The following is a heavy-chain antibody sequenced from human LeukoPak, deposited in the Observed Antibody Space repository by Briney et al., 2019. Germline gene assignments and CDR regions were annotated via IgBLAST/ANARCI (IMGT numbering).Heavy chain of an antibody. V-gene: IGHV3-48*04. CDR2: ISSSSSNI. D-gene: IGHD6-19*01. Sequence: GGSLRLSCAASGFDFSTYSIDWVRQAPGKGLEWVSYISSSSSNIYHADSVKGRFTISRDNAKNSLHLQMNSLRAEDTAVYYCARVGGSGWTVDYWGQGTLVTVSS. CDR3: ARVGGSGWTVDY. J-gene: IGHJ4*02. CDR1: GFDFSTYS.